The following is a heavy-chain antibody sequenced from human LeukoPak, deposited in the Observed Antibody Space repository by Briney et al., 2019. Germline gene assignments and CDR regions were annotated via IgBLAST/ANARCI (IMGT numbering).Heavy chain of an antibody. V-gene: IGHV1-69*13. D-gene: IGHD1-14*01. Sequence: ASVKVSCKASGGTFSSYAISWVRQAPGQGLEWMGGIIPIFGTANYAQKFQGRVTITADESTSTAYMELSSLRSEDTAVYYCARDRTTWGRMGYWGQGTLVTVSS. CDR2: IIPIFGTA. J-gene: IGHJ4*02. CDR3: ARDRTTWGRMGY. CDR1: GGTFSSYA.